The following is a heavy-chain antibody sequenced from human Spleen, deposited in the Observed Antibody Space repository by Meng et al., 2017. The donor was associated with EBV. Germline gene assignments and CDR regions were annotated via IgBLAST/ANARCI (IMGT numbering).Heavy chain of an antibody. Sequence: QLQLQDSGLGLVKPSKTPSPTCTVSGDSISSGAYSWSWVRQPPGKGLEWIGYIFHTGSTYYNASLKSRVTISVDRSKHQFSLKLSSVTPADTAVYYCARDSHGYYFFDFWGPGTLVTVSS. V-gene: IGHV4-30-2*01. CDR1: GDSISSGAYS. CDR2: IFHTGST. CDR3: ARDSHGYYFFDF. J-gene: IGHJ4*02. D-gene: IGHD3-22*01.